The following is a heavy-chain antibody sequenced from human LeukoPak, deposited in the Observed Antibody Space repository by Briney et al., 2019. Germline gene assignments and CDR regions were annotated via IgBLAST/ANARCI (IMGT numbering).Heavy chain of an antibody. CDR2: IQYSGRT. Sequence: PSETLSLTCTVSGGSISSINHYWGWIRQPPGKGLEWIGSIQYSGRTYYNPSLKSRVTISVDTSKNQFSLKLSSVTAADTAVYYCARRRFVRGPDVVNPFDYWGQGTLVTVSS. CDR3: ARRRFVRGPDVVNPFDY. CDR1: GGSISSINHY. V-gene: IGHV4-39*01. D-gene: IGHD2-8*01. J-gene: IGHJ4*02.